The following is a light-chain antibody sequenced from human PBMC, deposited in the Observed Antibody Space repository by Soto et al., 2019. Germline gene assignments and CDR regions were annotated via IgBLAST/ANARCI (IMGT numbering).Light chain of an antibody. CDR2: EGT. CDR1: SSDVGSYNL. Sequence: QSALTQPASVSGSPGQSITISCTGTSSDVGSYNLVSWYQHHPGKAPKLMIYEGTKRPSGVSNRFSGSNSGNTASLTISGLQAEDEADYYCCSYAGGSTVFGGGTKLTVL. CDR3: CSYAGGSTV. V-gene: IGLV2-23*01. J-gene: IGLJ2*01.